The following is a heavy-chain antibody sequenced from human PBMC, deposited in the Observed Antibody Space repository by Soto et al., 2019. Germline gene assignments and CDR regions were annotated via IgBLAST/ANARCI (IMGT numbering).Heavy chain of an antibody. CDR2: ISGSGDGT. CDR1: GFTFSSFA. J-gene: IGHJ4*02. D-gene: IGHD5-18*01. Sequence: XGSLRLSCAAAGFTFSSFALSWVRQAPGKGLDWVSAISGSGDGTDYAASVKGRFTISRDNSKNTLYLQMNSLRAEDTAVYYCAGPGYSSQDYWGQGTLVTVSS. CDR3: AGPGYSSQDY. V-gene: IGHV3-23*01.